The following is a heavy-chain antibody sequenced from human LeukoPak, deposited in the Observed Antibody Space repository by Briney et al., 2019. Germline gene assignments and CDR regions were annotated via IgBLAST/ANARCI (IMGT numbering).Heavy chain of an antibody. CDR2: IDFTSRYI. D-gene: IGHD6-13*01. Sequence: GGSLRLSCAASGFTFSSYSMNWVRQAPGKGLEWVSSIDFTSRYIYNADSVKGRFTTSRDNAKNSLDLQMNSLKVEDSAVYYCATPAAGPGAEYSLYWGQGTLVIVSS. V-gene: IGHV3-21*01. J-gene: IGHJ1*01. CDR1: GFTFSSYS. CDR3: ATPAAGPGAEYSLY.